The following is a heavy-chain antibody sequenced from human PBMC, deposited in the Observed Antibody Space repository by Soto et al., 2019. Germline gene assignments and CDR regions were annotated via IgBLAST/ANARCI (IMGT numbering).Heavy chain of an antibody. D-gene: IGHD3-22*01. Sequence: GTPALSCTISGCSISSSSSQWGWRRENPWKVLAWIGSIYFSGSTYYNTSLKSGVNISVDKSKKQFSLKLSSVTAADTAVYYCARQGALITMIVVVPYGGDVAYWVKG. V-gene: IGHV4-39*01. J-gene: IGHJ4*02. CDR1: GCSISSSSSQ. CDR2: IYFSGST. CDR3: ARQGALITMIVVVPYGGDVAY.